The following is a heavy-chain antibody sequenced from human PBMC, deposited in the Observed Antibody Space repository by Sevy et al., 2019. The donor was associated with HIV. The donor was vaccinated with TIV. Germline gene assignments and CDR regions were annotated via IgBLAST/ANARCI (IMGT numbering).Heavy chain of an antibody. D-gene: IGHD2-15*01. CDR3: VRPFCSGGSCYRWYFDF. CDR1: GYTFTSFG. J-gene: IGHJ4*02. V-gene: IGHV1-18*01. Sequence: ASVKVSCKASGYTFTSFGITWVRQAPGQGLEWVGWVSPYNGKTKYAQKLQGRVTMTTDTSTSTAYMELRSLRSDDTAVYYCVRPFCSGGSCYRWYFDFWGQGTLVTVSS. CDR2: VSPYNGKT.